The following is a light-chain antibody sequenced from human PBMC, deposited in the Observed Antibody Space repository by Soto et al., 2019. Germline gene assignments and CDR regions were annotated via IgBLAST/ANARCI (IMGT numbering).Light chain of an antibody. J-gene: IGLJ3*02. CDR3: SVWGDGRNGWG. V-gene: IGLV1-44*01. Sequence: QSVLTQPPSASGTPGQRVTISCSGSNSNIGSHTVNWYQQLPGTAPKVLMYSNNQRPSGVPDRFSGSKSGTSASLAISGLQSEDEAGYYCSVWGDGRNGWGFGGGTKLTVL. CDR2: SNN. CDR1: NSNIGSHT.